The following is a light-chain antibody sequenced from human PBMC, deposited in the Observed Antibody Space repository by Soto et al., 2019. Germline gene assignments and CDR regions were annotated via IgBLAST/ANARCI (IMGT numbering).Light chain of an antibody. J-gene: IGKJ2*01. CDR3: KQYCCSPLYT. Sequence: EIVLTQSPGTLSLSPGDRATLSCRASQSVSSSDLAWYQQKPGQAPRLLIYGASTRATGIPDRFSGSGSGTDFTLTISRLEPEDVAVYYCKQYCCSPLYTFGQGTKLEIK. CDR1: QSVSSSD. V-gene: IGKV3-20*01. CDR2: GAS.